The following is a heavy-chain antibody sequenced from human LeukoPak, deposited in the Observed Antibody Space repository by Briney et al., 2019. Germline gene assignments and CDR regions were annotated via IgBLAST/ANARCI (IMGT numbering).Heavy chain of an antibody. J-gene: IGHJ4*02. Sequence: GGSLRLSCAASGFTFSSYGMHWVRQAPGKGLEWVAFIRYDGSNKYYADSVKGRFTISRDNSKNTLYLQMNSLRAEDTAVYYCAKVSRGRGITFGGVIVSSDYWGQGTLATVSS. CDR3: AKVSRGRGITFGGVIVSSDY. V-gene: IGHV3-30*02. CDR2: IRYDGSNK. D-gene: IGHD3-16*02. CDR1: GFTFSSYG.